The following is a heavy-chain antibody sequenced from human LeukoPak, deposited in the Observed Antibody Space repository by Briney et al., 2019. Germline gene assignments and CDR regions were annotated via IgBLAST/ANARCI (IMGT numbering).Heavy chain of an antibody. CDR3: ARGGAYYYGSGFDY. D-gene: IGHD3-10*01. CDR1: GGSISSYY. V-gene: IGHV4-34*01. J-gene: IGHJ4*02. Sequence: SETLSLTCTVSGGSISSYYWSWIRQPPGKGLEWIGEINHSGSTNYNPSLKSRVTISVDTSKNQFSLKLSSVTAADTAVYYCARGGAYYYGSGFDYWGQGTLVTVSS. CDR2: INHSGST.